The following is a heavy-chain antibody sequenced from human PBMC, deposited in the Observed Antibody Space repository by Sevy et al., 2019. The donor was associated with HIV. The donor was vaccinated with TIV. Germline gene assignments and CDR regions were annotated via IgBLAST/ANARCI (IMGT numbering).Heavy chain of an antibody. V-gene: IGHV4-39*01. J-gene: IGHJ4*02. CDR3: ARHIKPYCGLTTCYPYYFDF. D-gene: IGHD2-21*01. CDR1: GDSISSDTYY. Sequence: SETLSLTCIVSGDSISSDTYYWGWIRQTPGKGLEWIGSIYYSGNTYYNPSLKRRVTISVDTSQNHFSLKLNSVTATDTAVYHCARHIKPYCGLTTCYPYYFDFWGQGTLVTVSS. CDR2: IYYSGNT.